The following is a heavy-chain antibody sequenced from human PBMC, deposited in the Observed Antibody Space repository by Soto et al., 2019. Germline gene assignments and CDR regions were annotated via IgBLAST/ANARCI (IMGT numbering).Heavy chain of an antibody. CDR2: ISYDGSNK. D-gene: IGHD6-6*01. V-gene: IGHV3-30*18. Sequence: GGSLRLSCAASGFTFSSYGMHWVRQAPGKGLEWVAVISYDGSNKYYADSVKGRFTISRDNSKNTLYLQMNSLRAEDTAVYYCAKDRLVLEAYYYYYYMDVWGKGTTVTVSS. CDR3: AKDRLVLEAYYYYYYMDV. J-gene: IGHJ6*03. CDR1: GFTFSSYG.